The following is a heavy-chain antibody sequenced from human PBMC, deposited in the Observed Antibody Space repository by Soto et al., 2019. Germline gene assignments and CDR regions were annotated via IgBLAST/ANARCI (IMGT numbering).Heavy chain of an antibody. J-gene: IGHJ5*02. CDR2: INVGSGDR. D-gene: IGHD1-26*01. CDR1: GYTFSSFA. Sequence: QVQLVQSGAEVKKPGASVTVSCKTSGYTFSSFAIHWVRQAPGQSLEWMGWINVGSGDRKYSEKFQDRIISSRDISASTAYLEVSSLRYEDSVVYYCARTSYSFGAAWIHPWGQGTLVTVTS. CDR3: ARTSYSFGAAWIHP. V-gene: IGHV1-3*01.